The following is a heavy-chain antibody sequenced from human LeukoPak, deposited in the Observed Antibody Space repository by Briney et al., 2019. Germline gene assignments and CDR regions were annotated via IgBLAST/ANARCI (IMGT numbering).Heavy chain of an antibody. Sequence: GGSLRLSCAASGFTFGVDGMHWLRQAPGKGLEWVTFIQYDGSKKYYADSVKGRFTISRDDSKNTLYLQMNGLRAEDTAVYHCAGGGHQVEDWGQGTLVIVSS. CDR3: AGGGHQVED. J-gene: IGHJ4*02. CDR1: GFTFGVDG. CDR2: IQYDGSKK. D-gene: IGHD1-1*01. V-gene: IGHV3-30*02.